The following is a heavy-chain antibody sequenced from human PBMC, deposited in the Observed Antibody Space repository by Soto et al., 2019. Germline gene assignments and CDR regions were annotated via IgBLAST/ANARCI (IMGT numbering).Heavy chain of an antibody. CDR3: AKDRVAYYDFWSAYDY. V-gene: IGHV3-23*01. CDR1: GFTFSSYA. D-gene: IGHD3-3*01. CDR2: ISGSGGST. J-gene: IGHJ4*02. Sequence: GGSLRLSCAASGFTFSSYAMSWVRQAPGKGLEWVSAISGSGGSTYYADSVKGRFTISRDNSKNTLYLQMNSLRAEDTAVYYCAKDRVAYYDFWSAYDYWGQGTLVTVSS.